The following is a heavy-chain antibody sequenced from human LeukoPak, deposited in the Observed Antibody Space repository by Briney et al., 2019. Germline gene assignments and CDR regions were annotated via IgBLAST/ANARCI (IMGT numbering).Heavy chain of an antibody. J-gene: IGHJ5*02. Sequence: PGGSLRLSCAASGFTFSSYAVSWVRQAPGKGLEWVSTITGSGDSTYYLDSVKGRFTISRDNSKNTLYLQMSSLRAEDTALYYCAKASGDGYNYDWFDPWGQGTLVTVSS. D-gene: IGHD5-24*01. V-gene: IGHV3-23*01. CDR2: ITGSGDST. CDR1: GFTFSSYA. CDR3: AKASGDGYNYDWFDP.